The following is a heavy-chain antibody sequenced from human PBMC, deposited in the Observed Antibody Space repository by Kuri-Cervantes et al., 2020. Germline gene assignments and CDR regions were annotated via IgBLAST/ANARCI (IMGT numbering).Heavy chain of an antibody. CDR2: MNPNSGNT. CDR1: GYTFTSYD. J-gene: IGHJ4*02. D-gene: IGHD1-26*01. Sequence: ASVKVSCKASGYTFTSYDINWVRQATGQGLEWMGWMNPNSGNTGYAQKFQGRVTMTRNTSISTAYMGLSSLRPEDTAVYYCARGWSVGATFDYWGQGTLVTVSS. V-gene: IGHV1-8*01. CDR3: ARGWSVGATFDY.